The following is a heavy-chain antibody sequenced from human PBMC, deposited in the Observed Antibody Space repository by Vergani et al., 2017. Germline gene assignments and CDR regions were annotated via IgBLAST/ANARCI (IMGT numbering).Heavy chain of an antibody. CDR1: GGTFSSYT. CDR3: VSGSGYYGFDY. D-gene: IGHD3-3*01. V-gene: IGHV1-69*02. CDR2: IIPILGIA. Sequence: QVQLVQSGAEVKKPGSSVKVSCKASGGTFSSYTISWVRQAPGQGLEWMGRIIPILGIANYAQKFQGRVTITADKSTSTAYMELSSLRSEDTAEYYGVSGSGYYGFDYWGQGTLVTVSS. J-gene: IGHJ4*02.